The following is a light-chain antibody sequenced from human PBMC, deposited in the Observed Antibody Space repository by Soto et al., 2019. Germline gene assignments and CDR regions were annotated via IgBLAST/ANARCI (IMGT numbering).Light chain of an antibody. V-gene: IGKV3-11*01. J-gene: IGKJ5*01. Sequence: DIVLTQSPATLSLSLGERATLSCRASQSVSSYLAWYQQKPGQAPRLLIYDVSNRATGIPARFSGSGSGTDFTLPIISLEPEDFAVYYCPQRFTFGPGTRPEIK. CDR2: DVS. CDR1: QSVSSY. CDR3: PQRFT.